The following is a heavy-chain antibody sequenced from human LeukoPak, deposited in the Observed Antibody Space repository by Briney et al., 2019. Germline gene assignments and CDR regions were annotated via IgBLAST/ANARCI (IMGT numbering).Heavy chain of an antibody. V-gene: IGHV3-23*01. CDR2: ISFSGRST. J-gene: IGHJ4*02. CDR3: AKDREKAVGATIFDH. CDR1: GFTFSDYA. D-gene: IGHD1-26*01. Sequence: GGSLRLSCAVSGFTFSDYAMSWVRQAPGKGLELFLGISFSGRSTNYADSVKGRFIISRDNSNNTLYLQMNSLRAEDTAVYYCAKDREKAVGATIFDHWGQGTLVTVSS.